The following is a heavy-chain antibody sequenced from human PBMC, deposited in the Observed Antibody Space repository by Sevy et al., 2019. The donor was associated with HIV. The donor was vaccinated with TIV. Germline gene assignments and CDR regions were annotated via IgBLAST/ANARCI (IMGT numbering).Heavy chain of an antibody. CDR2: ISYDGSIK. D-gene: IGHD2-15*01. CDR3: ARRDGIYGGNGFDS. CDR1: GFTFSTYA. J-gene: IGHJ4*02. V-gene: IGHV3-30*04. Sequence: GGSLRLSCAASGFTFSTYAMHWVRQAPGKGLEWVAVISYDGSIKYYADSVKGRFTISRDNSENPLYLQMNSLRAEDTAVYYCARRDGIYGGNGFDSWGQGTLVTVSS.